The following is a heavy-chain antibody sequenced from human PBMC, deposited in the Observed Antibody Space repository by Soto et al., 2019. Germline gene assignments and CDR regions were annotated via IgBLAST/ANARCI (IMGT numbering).Heavy chain of an antibody. CDR3: AREVPAPSDYYYGLDV. D-gene: IGHD2-2*01. Sequence: QVHLVESGGGVVQPGRSLRLSCAASGFPFSSYAMHWVRQAPGKGLEWVVIISYDGSNKYYADSVKGRFTISRDNSKNTLYLQMNSLRTEDTGVYYCAREVPAPSDYYYGLDVWGQGTTVTFSS. V-gene: IGHV3-30-3*01. CDR1: GFPFSSYA. J-gene: IGHJ6*02. CDR2: ISYDGSNK.